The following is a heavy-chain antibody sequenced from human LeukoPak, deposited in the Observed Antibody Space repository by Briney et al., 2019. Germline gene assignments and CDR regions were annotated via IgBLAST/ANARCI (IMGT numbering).Heavy chain of an antibody. CDR1: GYTFTSNY. V-gene: IGHV1-46*01. D-gene: IGHD3-22*01. CDR3: ARGSEEEYYYDSSGYY. J-gene: IGHJ4*02. Sequence: GASAKVSCKASGYTFTSNYMHWVRQAPGQGLEWMGVINPSGHNTNYAQRFQGRLTMTRDTSTSTDYMELSSLRSEDTAVYYCARGSEEEYYYDSSGYYWGQGTLVTVSS. CDR2: INPSGHNT.